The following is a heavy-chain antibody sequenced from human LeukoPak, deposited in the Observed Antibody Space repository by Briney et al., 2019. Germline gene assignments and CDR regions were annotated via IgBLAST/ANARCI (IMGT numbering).Heavy chain of an antibody. D-gene: IGHD1-26*01. V-gene: IGHV4-59*11. CDR1: GGSLSGHY. J-gene: IGHJ4*01. Sequence: SETLSLICSVSGGSLSGHYWSWFRQPLGKGLEWIGYFYYSGSTNYHPSLKSRVTISVDTSKNQFSLKVNSVTSADTAVYYCARGEGERYYVNFFDYWGHGNFVALSS. CDR3: ARGEGERYYVNFFDY. CDR2: FYYSGST.